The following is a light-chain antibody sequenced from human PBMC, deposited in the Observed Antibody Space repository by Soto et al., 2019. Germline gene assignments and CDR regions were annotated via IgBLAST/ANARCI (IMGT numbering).Light chain of an antibody. CDR1: QSVSSTQ. CDR3: QQYGTSPET. CDR2: GAS. Sequence: VLTQSPATLSFSPGERATLSSRASQSVSSTQLVWYQQKPGHAPTLLIFGASSRAAGIPDRFSGSGSGTHFTLTITGLQPEDFAVYYCQQYGTSPETFGPGTKVDIK. J-gene: IGKJ1*01. V-gene: IGKV3-20*01.